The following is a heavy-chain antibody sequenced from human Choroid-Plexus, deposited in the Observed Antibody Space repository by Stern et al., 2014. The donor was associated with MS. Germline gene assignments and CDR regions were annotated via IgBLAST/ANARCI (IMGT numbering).Heavy chain of an antibody. Sequence: VQLVQSGGGVVQPGRPLRLSCVASGFTLGSCAMHWVRQAPGKGLERVAGVSYDGSNKYYADSVKGRFSISRDNSQNTLYMQMSILRPEDTAVYYCAKDRQYLTYFFDHWGQGSLVTVSS. V-gene: IGHV3-30*18. CDR1: GFTLGSCA. J-gene: IGHJ5*02. CDR3: AKDRQYLTYFFDH. CDR2: VSYDGSNK. D-gene: IGHD2/OR15-2a*01.